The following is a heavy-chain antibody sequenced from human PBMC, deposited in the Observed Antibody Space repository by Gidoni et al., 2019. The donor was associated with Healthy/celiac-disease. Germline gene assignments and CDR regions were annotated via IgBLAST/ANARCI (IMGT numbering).Heavy chain of an antibody. CDR2: IYYSGST. D-gene: IGHD5-12*01. CDR1: GGSISSYY. V-gene: IGHV4-59*01. J-gene: IGHJ3*02. CDR3: AGRDGYEWAFDI. Sequence: QVQLQESGPGLVKPSETLSLTCTVSGGSISSYYWSWIRQPPGKGLEWIGYIYYSGSTNYNPALKSRVTISVDTSKNQFSLKLSSVTAADTAVYYCAGRDGYEWAFDIWGQGTMVTVSS.